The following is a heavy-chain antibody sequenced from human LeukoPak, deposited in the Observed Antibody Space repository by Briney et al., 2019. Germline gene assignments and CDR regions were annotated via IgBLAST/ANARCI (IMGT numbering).Heavy chain of an antibody. V-gene: IGHV3-23*01. CDR3: ARDQRGSYYGFFDY. CDR2: ISGSGGST. Sequence: GGSLRLSCAASGFTFSSYAMSWVRQAPGKGLEWVSAISGSGGSTYYADSVKGRFTISRDNSKNTLYLQMNSLRAEDTAVYYCARDQRGSYYGFFDYWGQGTLVTVSS. J-gene: IGHJ4*02. D-gene: IGHD1-26*01. CDR1: GFTFSSYA.